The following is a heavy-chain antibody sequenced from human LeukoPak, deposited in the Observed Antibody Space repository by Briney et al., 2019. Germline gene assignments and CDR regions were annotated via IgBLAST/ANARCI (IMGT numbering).Heavy chain of an antibody. V-gene: IGHV1-18*01. D-gene: IGHD2-2*01. CDR1: GYTFTSYG. CDR2: ISAYNGNT. CDR3: ARGAFSSTSLDP. J-gene: IGHJ5*02. Sequence: GASVKVSCKASGYTFTSYGISWVRQAPGQGLEWMGWISAYNGNTNYAQKFEGRVIMTTDTSTSTAYMELRSLRSGDTAVYYCARGAFSSTSLDPWGQGTLVTVSS.